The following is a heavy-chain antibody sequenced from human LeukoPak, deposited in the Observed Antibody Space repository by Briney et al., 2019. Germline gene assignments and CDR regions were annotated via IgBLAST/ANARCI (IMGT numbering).Heavy chain of an antibody. CDR3: AKDRIAAAGTIFDP. CDR2: ISYGGSSE. J-gene: IGHJ5*02. V-gene: IGHV3-30*18. Sequence: GGSLRLSCAASGFTFSNFAMHWVRQAPGKGLEWVAVISYGGSSEYYADSVKGRFTISRDNSKNTLYLQMNSLRAEDTAVYYCAKDRIAAAGTIFDPWGQGTLVTVSS. D-gene: IGHD6-13*01. CDR1: GFTFSNFA.